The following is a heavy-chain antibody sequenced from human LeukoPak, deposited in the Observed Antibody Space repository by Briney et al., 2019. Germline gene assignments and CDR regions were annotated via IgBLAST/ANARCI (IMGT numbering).Heavy chain of an antibody. CDR3: AKDARLSVYYMDV. CDR2: ISWDGGST. J-gene: IGHJ6*03. D-gene: IGHD3-16*02. CDR1: GFTFDDYA. V-gene: IGHV3-43D*03. Sequence: QPGGSLRLSCAASGFTFDDYAMHWVRQAAGKGLEWVSLISWDGGSTYYADSVKGRFTISRDNSKNSLYLQMNSLRAEDTALYYCAKDARLSVYYMDVWGKGTTVTVSS.